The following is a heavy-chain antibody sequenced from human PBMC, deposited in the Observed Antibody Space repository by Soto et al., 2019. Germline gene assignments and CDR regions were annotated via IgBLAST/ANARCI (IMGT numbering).Heavy chain of an antibody. Sequence: PGESLKISCKGSGYSFITYWIGWVRQMPGKGLEWMGIIYPRDSDTRYSPSFEGQVTMSVDKSISTAHLQWSSLKASDTAMYYCARHTWSSGSPAAFDYWGQGTQVTVS. D-gene: IGHD1-26*01. CDR3: ARHTWSSGSPAAFDY. CDR1: GYSFITYW. J-gene: IGHJ4*02. V-gene: IGHV5-51*01. CDR2: IYPRDSDT.